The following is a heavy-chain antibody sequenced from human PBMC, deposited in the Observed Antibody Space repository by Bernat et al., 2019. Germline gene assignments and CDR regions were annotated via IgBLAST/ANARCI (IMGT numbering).Heavy chain of an antibody. CDR1: GDIVSTNSAA. J-gene: IGHJ6*04. D-gene: IGHD6-19*01. Sequence: QVQLQQSGPGLLKPSQTLSLTCAISGDIVSTNSAAWNCIRQSPSRGLEWLGWTYYRSRWYNYYAVSVKSRITINPDTSKNQFSLQLKSVTPEDSAVYYCARGSIRPVGGPTSRYYYYGMDVWGKGTTVTVSS. CDR3: ARGSIRPVGGPTSRYYYYGMDV. CDR2: TYYRSRWYN. V-gene: IGHV6-1*01.